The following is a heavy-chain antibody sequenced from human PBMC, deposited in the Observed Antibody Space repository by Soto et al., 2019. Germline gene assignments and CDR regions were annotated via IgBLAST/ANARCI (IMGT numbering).Heavy chain of an antibody. CDR3: ARELTVTTYLDY. CDR2: IYYSGST. D-gene: IGHD4-17*01. J-gene: IGHJ4*02. Sequence: PSETLSLTCTVSGGSISSGGYYWSWIRQHPGKGLEWIGYIYYSGSTYYNPSLKSRVTISVDTSKNQFSLKLSSVTAADTAVYYCARELTVTTYLDYWGQGTLVTVSS. CDR1: GGSISSGGYY. V-gene: IGHV4-31*03.